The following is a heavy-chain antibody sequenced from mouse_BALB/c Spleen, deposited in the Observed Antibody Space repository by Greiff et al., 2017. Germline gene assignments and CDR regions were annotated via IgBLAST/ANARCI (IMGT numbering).Heavy chain of an antibody. Sequence: QVQLQQSGPGLVAPSQSLSITCTVSGFSLTGYGVNWVRQPPGKGLEWLGMIWGDGSTDYNSALKSRLSISKDNTKSQVFLKMNSLQTDDTARYYCAGDHANCSPQYAMDYWGQGTSVTVSS. V-gene: IGHV2-6-7*01. D-gene: IGHD4-1*01. CDR2: IWGDGST. CDR1: GFSLTGYG. J-gene: IGHJ4*01. CDR3: AGDHANCSPQYAMDY.